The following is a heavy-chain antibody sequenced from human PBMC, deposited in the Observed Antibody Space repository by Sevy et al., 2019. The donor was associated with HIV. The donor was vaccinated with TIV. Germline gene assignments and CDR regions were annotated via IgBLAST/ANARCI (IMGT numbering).Heavy chain of an antibody. CDR2: IKGDGSDK. D-gene: IGHD3-16*01. J-gene: IGHJ4*02. CDR1: GCTFSANW. V-gene: IGHV3-7*01. Sequence: GGSLRLSCAASGCTFSANWMNWVRQAPGKGLEWVANIKGDGSDKHYVDSVEGRFTISRDNAKNLLYLQMNSLRVEDTAVYYCAHETFGRFESWGQGTLVTVSS. CDR3: AHETFGRFES.